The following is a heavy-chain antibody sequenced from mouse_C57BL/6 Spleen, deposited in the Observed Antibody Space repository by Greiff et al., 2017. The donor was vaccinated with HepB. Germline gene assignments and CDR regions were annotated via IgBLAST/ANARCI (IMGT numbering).Heavy chain of an antibody. Sequence: EVQLVESGAELVRPGASVKLSCTASGFNIKDDYMHWVKQRPEQGLEWIGWIDPENGDTEYASKFQGKATITADTSSNTAYLQLSSLTSEDTAVYYCTTNGSSYRYWYFDVWGTGTTVTVSS. J-gene: IGHJ1*03. V-gene: IGHV14-4*01. CDR2: IDPENGDT. CDR1: GFNIKDDY. CDR3: TTNGSSYRYWYFDV. D-gene: IGHD1-1*01.